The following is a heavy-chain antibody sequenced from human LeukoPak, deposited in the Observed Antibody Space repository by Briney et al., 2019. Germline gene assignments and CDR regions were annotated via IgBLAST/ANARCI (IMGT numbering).Heavy chain of an antibody. V-gene: IGHV3-23*01. CDR2: ISGSGDNT. Sequence: GGSLRLSCAASGFTFSSYAMSWVRQAPGKGLEWVSAISGSGDNTYYADSVRGRFTISRDNSNDTLYLQMNNLRAVDTAVYYCAKDGRYYFGSGTYPFYSWGQGTLVTVSS. J-gene: IGHJ5*01. CDR1: GFTFSSYA. D-gene: IGHD3-10*01. CDR3: AKDGRYYFGSGTYPFYS.